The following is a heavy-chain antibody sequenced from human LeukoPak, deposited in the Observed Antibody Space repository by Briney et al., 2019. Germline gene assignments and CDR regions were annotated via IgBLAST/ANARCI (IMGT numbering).Heavy chain of an antibody. CDR2: IWYDGSNK. D-gene: IGHD3-10*01. J-gene: IGHJ4*02. V-gene: IGHV3-33*08. CDR1: GFTFSSYA. Sequence: HPGRSLRLSCAASGFTFSSYAMHWVRQAPGKGLEWVAVIWYDGSNKYYADSVKGRFTISRDNSKNTLYLQMNSLRAEDTAVYYCARDHGLLWFRGGLDYWGQGTLVTVSS. CDR3: ARDHGLLWFRGGLDY.